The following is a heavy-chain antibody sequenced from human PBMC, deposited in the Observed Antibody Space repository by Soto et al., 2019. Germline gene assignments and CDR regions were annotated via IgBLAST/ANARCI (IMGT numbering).Heavy chain of an antibody. J-gene: IGHJ5*02. CDR3: ARERERAYYFDP. V-gene: IGHV1-46*03. D-gene: IGHD2-8*01. CDR2: VYPHAATT. Sequence: QAQVVQSGAEARAPGASVKVSCKASGYIFTSYYIHWVRQAPGQGLEYLGVVYPHAATTFVAQKFQGRITVTMDTSTSTVHMELTSLTPEDTAVYYCARERERAYYFDPWGQGTLVTVSS. CDR1: GYIFTSYY.